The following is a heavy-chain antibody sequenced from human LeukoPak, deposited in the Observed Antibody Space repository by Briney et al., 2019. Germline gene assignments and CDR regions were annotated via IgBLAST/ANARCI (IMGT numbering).Heavy chain of an antibody. D-gene: IGHD3-3*01. CDR1: GYTFTSYA. V-gene: IGHV7-4-1*02. CDR2: INTNTGNP. J-gene: IGHJ6*02. CDR3: ARDFDFWSGSSMDV. Sequence: ASVKVSCKASGYTFTSYAMSWVRQAPGQGLEWMGWINTNTGNPTYAQGFTGRFVFSLDTSVSTAYLQISSLKAEDTAVYYCARDFDFWSGSSMDVWGQGTTVTVSS.